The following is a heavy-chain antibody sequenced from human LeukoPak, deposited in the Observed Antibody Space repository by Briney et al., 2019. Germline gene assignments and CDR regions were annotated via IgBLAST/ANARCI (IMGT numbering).Heavy chain of an antibody. Sequence: SETLSLTCSVSGASINSYYWNWIRQPPGKGLEWIGNTYSSGSTNYNPSLKSRVTISLDTSKNQFSLKMSSVTAADTAVYYCAKDWELGSWGQGTLVTVSS. CDR1: GASINSYY. CDR3: AKDWELGS. V-gene: IGHV4-59*01. CDR2: TYSSGST. J-gene: IGHJ5*02. D-gene: IGHD1-26*01.